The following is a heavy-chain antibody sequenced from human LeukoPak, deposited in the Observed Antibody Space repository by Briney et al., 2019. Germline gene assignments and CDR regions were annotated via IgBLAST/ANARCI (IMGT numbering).Heavy chain of an antibody. V-gene: IGHV3-7*01. Sequence: GGSLRLSCAVSGFTFDDYGMSWVRQAPGKGLEWVANMKEDGSEKYYVDSVKGRFTISRDNAKNSLYLQMNSLRAEDTAVYYCARLRAFDIWGQGTMVTVSS. CDR3: ARLRAFDI. CDR2: MKEDGSEK. J-gene: IGHJ3*02. D-gene: IGHD2-21*02. CDR1: GFTFDDYG.